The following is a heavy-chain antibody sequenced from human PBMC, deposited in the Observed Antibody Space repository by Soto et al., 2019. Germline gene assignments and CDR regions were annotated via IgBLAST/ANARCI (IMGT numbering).Heavy chain of an antibody. V-gene: IGHV1-46*01. J-gene: IGHJ4*02. CDR1: ADTFTSYY. D-gene: IGHD6-13*01. Sequence: RASVKVSCKAPADTFTSYYIHWVRRAPGHGLEWMGIINPSGGSTSYAQKFQGRVTMTRDTSTSTVYMELSSLRSEDTAVYYCARGSYSSSWDYWGQGTLVTV. CDR2: INPSGGST. CDR3: ARGSYSSSWDY.